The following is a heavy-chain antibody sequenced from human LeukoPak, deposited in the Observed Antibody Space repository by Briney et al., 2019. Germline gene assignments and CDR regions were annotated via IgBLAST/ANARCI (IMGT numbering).Heavy chain of an antibody. CDR1: GGSFSGYY. D-gene: IGHD6-13*01. Sequence: KTSETLSLTCAVYGGSFSGYYWSWIRQPPGKGLEWIGEINHSGSTNYNPSLKSRVTISVDTSKNQFSLELSSVTAADTAVYYCASGVHSSSWSLYYFDYWGQGTLVTVSS. CDR2: INHSGST. J-gene: IGHJ4*02. V-gene: IGHV4-34*01. CDR3: ASGVHSSSWSLYYFDY.